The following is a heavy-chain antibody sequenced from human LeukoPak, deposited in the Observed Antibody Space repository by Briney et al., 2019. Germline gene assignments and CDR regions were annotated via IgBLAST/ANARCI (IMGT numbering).Heavy chain of an antibody. CDR3: ARELPREVTLDY. CDR1: GFTLSSYE. Sequence: GGSLRLSCAASGFTLSSYEMHWVRQAPGKGLVWVSRINSDGSRTGYADSVKGRFTISRDNAKNTLYLQMNSLRAEDTAIYYCARELPREVTLDYWGQGTLVAVSS. J-gene: IGHJ4*02. V-gene: IGHV3-74*01. CDR2: INSDGSRT. D-gene: IGHD2-21*02.